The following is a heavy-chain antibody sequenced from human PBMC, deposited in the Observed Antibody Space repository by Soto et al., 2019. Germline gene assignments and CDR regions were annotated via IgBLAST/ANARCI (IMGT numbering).Heavy chain of an antibody. J-gene: IGHJ4*02. CDR1: GFTFSSYW. CDR2: IKQDGSEK. V-gene: IGHV3-7*05. D-gene: IGHD5-18*01. Sequence: GGSLRLSCAASGFTFSSYWMSWVRQAPGKGLEWVANIKQDGSEKYYVDSVKGRFTISRDNAKNSLYLQMNSLRAEDTAVYYCACEGDSYVPDYWGQGTLVTVSS. CDR3: ACEGDSYVPDY.